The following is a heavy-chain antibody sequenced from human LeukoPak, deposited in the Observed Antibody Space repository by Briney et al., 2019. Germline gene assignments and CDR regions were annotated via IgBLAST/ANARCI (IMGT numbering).Heavy chain of an antibody. V-gene: IGHV4-34*01. Sequence: SETLSLTCAVYGGSFSGYYWSWIRQPPGKGLEWIGEINHSGSTNYNPSLKSRVTISVDTSKNQFSLKLSSVTAADTAVYYYARASYGRQAGRLRFSFDYWGQGTLVTVSS. CDR3: ARASYGRQAGRLRFSFDY. D-gene: IGHD5-12*01. CDR2: INHSGST. J-gene: IGHJ4*02. CDR1: GGSFSGYY.